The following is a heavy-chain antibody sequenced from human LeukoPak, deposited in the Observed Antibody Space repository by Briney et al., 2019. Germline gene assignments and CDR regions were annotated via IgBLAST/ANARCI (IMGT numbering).Heavy chain of an antibody. Sequence: PGGSLRLSCAASGLAFSSYAMHWVRQAPGKGLEWVAVISYDGSNKYYADSVKGRFTISRDNSKNTLYLQMNSLRAEDTAVYYCAREYYGSGSYSADYWGQGTLVTVSS. V-gene: IGHV3-30*04. CDR3: AREYYGSGSYSADY. CDR2: ISYDGSNK. CDR1: GLAFSSYA. D-gene: IGHD3-10*01. J-gene: IGHJ4*02.